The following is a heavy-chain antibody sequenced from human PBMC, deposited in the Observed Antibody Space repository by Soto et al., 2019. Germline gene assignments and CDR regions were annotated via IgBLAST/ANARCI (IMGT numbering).Heavy chain of an antibody. CDR2: IRSKALSYAT. CDR1: GFTFSDSA. CDR3: VKYHHDGWYGSFDP. V-gene: IGHV3-73*01. J-gene: IGHJ5*02. Sequence: GGSLRLSCAASGFTFSDSAMHWVRQASGKGLEWVGRIRSKALSYATAYAASVQGRFTISRDDSENTAYLQMNSLKTEDTAVYYCVKYHHDGWYGSFDPCGQGTLVTVPQ. D-gene: IGHD6-19*01.